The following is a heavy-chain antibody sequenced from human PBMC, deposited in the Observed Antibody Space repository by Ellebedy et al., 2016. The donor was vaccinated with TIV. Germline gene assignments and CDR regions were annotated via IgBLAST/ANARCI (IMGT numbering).Heavy chain of an antibody. CDR2: ISTYTGDT. CDR1: GFTFTSFG. D-gene: IGHD3-10*01. V-gene: IGHV1-18*04. J-gene: IGHJ4*02. Sequence: ASVKVSCKASGFTFTSFGISWVRQAPGQGLEWVGWISTYTGDTDYAQNFQGRVTITTDTSASIAYMELRSLRSDDTAVYYCARDMVQGMVAKYVWFDYWGQGTQVTVSS. CDR3: ARDMVQGMVAKYVWFDY.